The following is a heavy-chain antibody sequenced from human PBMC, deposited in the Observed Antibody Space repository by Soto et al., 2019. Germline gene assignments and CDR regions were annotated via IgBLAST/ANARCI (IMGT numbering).Heavy chain of an antibody. CDR3: AKAPNGNYVGCFEM. CDR1: GFTFANFA. Sequence: GGSLRLSCSGSGFTFANFAMSWVRQAPGGGLEWVSGISASGGSTYYADSVEGRFTISRDNFRDTLSLHMSGLRVEDTAIYYCAKAPNGNYVGCFEMCGKGTLVT. D-gene: IGHD4-4*01. V-gene: IGHV3-23*01. CDR2: ISASGGST. J-gene: IGHJ3*02.